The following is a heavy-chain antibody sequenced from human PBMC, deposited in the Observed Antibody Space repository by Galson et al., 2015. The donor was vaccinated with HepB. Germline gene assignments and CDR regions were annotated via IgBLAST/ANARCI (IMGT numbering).Heavy chain of an antibody. V-gene: IGHV1-8*01. D-gene: IGHD3-10*01. CDR2: MNPNNGNT. CDR1: GYTFINYD. J-gene: IGHJ4*02. CDR3: ARDWSYPRPFDH. Sequence: SVKVSCKASGYTFINYDINWVRQATGQGLEWMGWMNPNNGNTGYAQKFQGRLAMTRDTSTTTAYMELSSLKSEDTAVYYCARDWSYPRPFDHWGQGTLVTVSS.